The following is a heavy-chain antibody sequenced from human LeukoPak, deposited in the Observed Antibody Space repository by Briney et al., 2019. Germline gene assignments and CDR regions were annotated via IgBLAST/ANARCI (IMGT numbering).Heavy chain of an antibody. D-gene: IGHD6-13*01. Sequence: ASVKVSCKASGYTFTNYGISWVRQAPGQGLEWMGWINPNSGGTNYAQKFQGRVTMTRDTSISTAYMELSRLRSDDTAVYYCARAPIAAAGGDPWGQGTLVTVSS. CDR3: ARAPIAAAGGDP. J-gene: IGHJ5*02. CDR2: INPNSGGT. CDR1: GYTFTNYG. V-gene: IGHV1-2*02.